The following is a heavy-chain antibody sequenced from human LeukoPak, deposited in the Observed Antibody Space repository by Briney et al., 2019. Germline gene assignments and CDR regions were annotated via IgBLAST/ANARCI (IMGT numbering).Heavy chain of an antibody. CDR2: ISGSGGST. V-gene: IGHV3-23*01. D-gene: IGHD6-13*01. CDR1: GFTFSSYG. J-gene: IGHJ2*01. CDR3: ARAAYSSTWYSRYFDL. Sequence: WGSLRLSCAASGFTFSSYGMSWVRQVPGKGLEWVSAISGSGGSTYYADSVKGRFTISRDNSKGTVSLQMNSLRPEDTAVYYCARAAYSSTWYSRYFDLWGRGTLVTVSS.